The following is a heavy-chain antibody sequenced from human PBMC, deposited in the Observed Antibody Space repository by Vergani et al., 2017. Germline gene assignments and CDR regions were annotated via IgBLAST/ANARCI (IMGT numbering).Heavy chain of an antibody. Sequence: QVQLVQSGAEVKKPGSSVKVSCKASGGTFSSYAIGWVRQAPGQGLEWMGGIIPIFGTANYAQKFQGRVTITADESTSTAYMELSSLRSEDTAVYYCARAGVGYCSSTSCYGWFDPWGQGTLVTVSS. CDR1: GGTFSSYA. J-gene: IGHJ5*02. V-gene: IGHV1-69*01. D-gene: IGHD2-2*01. CDR2: IIPIFGTA. CDR3: ARAGVGYCSSTSCYGWFDP.